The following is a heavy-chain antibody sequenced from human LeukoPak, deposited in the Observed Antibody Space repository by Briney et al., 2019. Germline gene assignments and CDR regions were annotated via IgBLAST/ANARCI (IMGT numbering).Heavy chain of an antibody. J-gene: IGHJ4*02. CDR2: IIPIFGRA. D-gene: IGHD3-10*01. CDR1: GGTFSSYA. V-gene: IGHV1-69*05. CDR3: ARITASNSGEIDY. Sequence: SVKVSCKASGGTFSSYAISWVRQAPGQGLEWMGGIIPIFGRANYAQKFQGRVTITTDESTSTAYMELSSLRSEETAVYYCARITASNSGEIDYWGKGPLVTASS.